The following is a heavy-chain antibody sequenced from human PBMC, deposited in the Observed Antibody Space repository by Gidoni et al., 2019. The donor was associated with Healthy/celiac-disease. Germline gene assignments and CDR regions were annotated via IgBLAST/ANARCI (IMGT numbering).Heavy chain of an antibody. CDR3: RGERVTIFGVVISYGMDV. D-gene: IGHD3-3*01. J-gene: IGHJ6*02. V-gene: IGHV4-39*01. CDR2: IYYSGST. CDR1: GCSISSSSSY. Sequence: QLQLQDSGPGLVKPSETLSLTCTVSGCSISSSSSYWGWIRQPPGKGLEWIGSIYYSGSTYYHPSLKSRVTLSVDTSKNQFSLKLSSVTAADTAVYYCRGERVTIFGVVISYGMDVWGQGTTVTVSS.